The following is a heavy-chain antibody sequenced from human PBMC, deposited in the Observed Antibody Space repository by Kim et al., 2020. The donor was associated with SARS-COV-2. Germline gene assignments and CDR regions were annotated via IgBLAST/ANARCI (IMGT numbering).Heavy chain of an antibody. CDR3: ARDGEMGATSVGFDH. Sequence: GGSLRLSCAASGFTFSSYEMNWVRQAPGKGLEWISYMSGSGSNIYYADSMKGRFTISRDNAKNSLFLQVDSLRAEDTAVYYCARDGEMGATSVGFDHWGQGTLVIVSS. D-gene: IGHD1-26*01. J-gene: IGHJ4*02. CDR2: MSGSGSNI. V-gene: IGHV3-48*03. CDR1: GFTFSSYE.